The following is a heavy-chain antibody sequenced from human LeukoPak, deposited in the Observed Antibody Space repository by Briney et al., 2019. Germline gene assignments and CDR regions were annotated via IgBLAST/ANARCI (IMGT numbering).Heavy chain of an antibody. CDR2: INPNSGDT. J-gene: IGHJ4*02. D-gene: IGHD1-26*01. Sequence: ASVKVSCKTSGYTFSDYYIHWIRQAPGQGLEWVGWINPNSGDTDYAQKFQGRVTVTRDTSTSTAYMEVRSLRSDDTAVYYCAREVGRGFDYWGQGTLVTVSS. CDR3: AREVGRGFDY. V-gene: IGHV1-2*02. CDR1: GYTFSDYY.